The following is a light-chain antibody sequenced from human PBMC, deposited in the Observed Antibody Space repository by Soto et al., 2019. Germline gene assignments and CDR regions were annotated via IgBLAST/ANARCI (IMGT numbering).Light chain of an antibody. CDR1: QSVSSSY. J-gene: IGKJ1*01. CDR3: QQYGSSPPWT. V-gene: IGKV3-20*01. CDR2: GAS. Sequence: EIVLTQSPGTLSLSPGERATLSCRASQSVSSSYLAWYQQKPGQAPRLHIYGASSRATGIPDRFSGSGSGTDVTLTISRLEPEDFAVYYCQQYGSSPPWTFGQGTKVEIK.